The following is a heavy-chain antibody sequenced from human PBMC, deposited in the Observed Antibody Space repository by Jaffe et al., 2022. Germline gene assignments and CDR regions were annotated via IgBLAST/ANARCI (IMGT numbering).Heavy chain of an antibody. V-gene: IGHV4-61*01. Sequence: QVQLQESGPGLVKPSETLSLTCTVSGGSVSSGSYYWSWIRQPPGKGLEWIGYIYYSGSTNYNPSLKSRVTISVDTSKNQFSLKLSSVTAADTAVYYCARVPYSSSRNRSYYYYYYMDVWGKGTTVTVSS. CDR2: IYYSGST. CDR1: GGSVSSGSYY. CDR3: ARVPYSSSRNRSYYYYYYMDV. J-gene: IGHJ6*03. D-gene: IGHD6-13*01.